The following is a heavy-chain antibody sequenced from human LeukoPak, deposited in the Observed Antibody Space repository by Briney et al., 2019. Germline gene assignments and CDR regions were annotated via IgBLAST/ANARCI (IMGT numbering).Heavy chain of an antibody. CDR2: INPNSGDT. CDR1: GYTFTGYY. CDR3: ARERDGYNSVDY. V-gene: IGHV1-2*02. D-gene: IGHD5-24*01. Sequence: GASVKVSCEASGYTFTGYYMHWVRQAPGQGLEWMGWINPNSGDTNYAQKFQGRVTMTRDTSISTAYMELSRLRSDDTAVYYCARERDGYNSVDYWGQGTLVTVSS. J-gene: IGHJ4*02.